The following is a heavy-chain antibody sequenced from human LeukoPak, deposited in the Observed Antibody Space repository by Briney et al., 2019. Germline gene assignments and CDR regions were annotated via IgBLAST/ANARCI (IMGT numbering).Heavy chain of an antibody. CDR1: GGSISSSSYY. CDR3: ARHSTDTYYDFWSAYYTSFDY. Sequence: SETLSLTCTVSGGSISSSSYYWGWIRQPPWKGLEWVGSIYYSGSTYYNPSLKSRVTISVDTSKDQFSLKLSSVTAADTAVYYCARHSTDTYYDFWSAYYTSFDYWGQGTLVTVSS. D-gene: IGHD3-3*01. J-gene: IGHJ4*02. V-gene: IGHV4-39*01. CDR2: IYYSGST.